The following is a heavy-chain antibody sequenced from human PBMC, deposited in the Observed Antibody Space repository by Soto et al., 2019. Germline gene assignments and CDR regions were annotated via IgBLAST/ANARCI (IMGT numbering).Heavy chain of an antibody. V-gene: IGHV4-4*07. CDR2: IYTSGST. CDR1: GGSISSYY. D-gene: IGHD2-15*01. J-gene: IGHJ6*02. Sequence: QVQLQESGPGLVKPSETLSLTCTVSGGSISSYYWSWIRQPAGKGLEWIGRIYTSGSTNYNPSLKSRVTMSVDTSKNQFSLKLSSVTAADTAVYYCARDVVVVVAATSYYYGMDVWGQGTTVTVSS. CDR3: ARDVVVVVAATSYYYGMDV.